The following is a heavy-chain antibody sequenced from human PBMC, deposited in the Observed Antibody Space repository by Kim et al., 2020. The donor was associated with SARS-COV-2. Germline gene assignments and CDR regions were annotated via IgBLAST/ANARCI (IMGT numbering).Heavy chain of an antibody. Sequence: GGSLRLSCAASGFTFSTYAMSWVRQAPGKGLEWVSAISGSGASTYYPDSMRGRFTISRDNSKNTVYLQMNSLRAEDTAIYYCAKALGRDGYHSFDFWGQGTLVTVSS. CDR3: AKALGRDGYHSFDF. V-gene: IGHV3-23*01. CDR1: GFTFSTYA. J-gene: IGHJ4*02. CDR2: ISGSGAST. D-gene: IGHD5-18*01.